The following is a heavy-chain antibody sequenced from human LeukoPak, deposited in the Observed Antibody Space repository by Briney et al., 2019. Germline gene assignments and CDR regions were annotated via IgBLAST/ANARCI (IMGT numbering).Heavy chain of an antibody. D-gene: IGHD3-10*01. CDR1: GGSISSSSYY. CDR3: ARRELAYGSGSGWFDP. CDR2: IYYSGST. V-gene: IGHV4-39*07. Sequence: SETLSLTCTVSGGSISSSSYYWGWIRQPPGKGLEWIGSIYYSGSTYYNPSLKSRVTISVDTSKNQFSLKLSSVTAADTAVYYCARRELAYGSGSGWFDPWGQGTLVTVSS. J-gene: IGHJ5*02.